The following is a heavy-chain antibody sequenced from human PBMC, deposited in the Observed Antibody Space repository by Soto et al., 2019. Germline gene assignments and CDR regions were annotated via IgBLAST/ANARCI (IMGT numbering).Heavy chain of an antibody. CDR2: ISGSGGST. CDR3: AKDDHYDSSGQGHY. V-gene: IGHV3-23*01. D-gene: IGHD3-22*01. Sequence: GGSLRLSCAASGFTFSSYAMSWVRQAPGKGLEWVSAISGSGGSTYYADSVKGRFTISRDNSKNTLYLQMNSLRAEDTAVYYCAKDDHYDSSGQGHYWGQGTLVTVSS. J-gene: IGHJ4*02. CDR1: GFTFSSYA.